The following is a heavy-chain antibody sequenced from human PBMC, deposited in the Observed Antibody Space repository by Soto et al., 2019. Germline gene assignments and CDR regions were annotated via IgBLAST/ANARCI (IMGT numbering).Heavy chain of an antibody. V-gene: IGHV3-23*01. CDR3: AKDYYSCGYRWFDP. CDR2: ISGSGGST. Sequence: PGGSLRLSCAASGFTFSSYAMSWVRQAPGKGLEWASAISGSGGSTYYADSVKGRFTISRDNSKNTLYLQMNSLRAEDTAVYYCAKDYYSCGYRWFDPWGQGTLVTVSS. CDR1: GFTFSSYA. D-gene: IGHD3-22*01. J-gene: IGHJ5*02.